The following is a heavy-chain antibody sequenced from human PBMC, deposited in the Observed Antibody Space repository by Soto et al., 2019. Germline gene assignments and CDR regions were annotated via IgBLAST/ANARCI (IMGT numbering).Heavy chain of an antibody. CDR3: AVGSVDIVPTGMKPFDP. CDR1: GGTFSNYA. V-gene: IGHV1-69*12. J-gene: IGHJ5*02. CDR2: IIPIFGTA. Sequence: QVQLVQSGAEVKKPGSSVKVSCKASGGTFSNYAISWVRQAPGQGLEWMGGIIPIFGTANYAQKFQGRVTITADESXSIXYMELSSLRSEDTAIYYCAVGSVDIVPTGMKPFDPWGQGTLVTVSS. D-gene: IGHD5-12*01.